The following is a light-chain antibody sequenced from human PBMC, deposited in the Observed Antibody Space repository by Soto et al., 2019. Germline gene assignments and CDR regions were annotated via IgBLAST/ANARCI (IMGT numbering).Light chain of an antibody. CDR3: CSYEDNSAL. CDR2: DVN. J-gene: IGLJ1*01. Sequence: QSALTQPASVSGSPGQSITISCTGTSSDVGKYNLVYWYQQHPDKAPKLMIYDVNKRPSGVSDRFSGSKSGNTASLTISGLQAEDEADYYCCSYEDNSALFGTGTKVTVL. V-gene: IGLV2-23*02. CDR1: SSDVGKYNL.